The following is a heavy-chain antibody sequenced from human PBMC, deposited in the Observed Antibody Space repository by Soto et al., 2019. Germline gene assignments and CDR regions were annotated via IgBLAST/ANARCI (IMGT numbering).Heavy chain of an antibody. CDR1: GFTFSSYA. CDR2: ISGSGGST. V-gene: IGHV3-23*01. Sequence: GGSLRLSCAASGFTFSSYAMSWVRQAPGKGLEWVSAISGSGGSTYYADSVKGRFTISRDNSKNTLYLQMNSLRAEDTAVYYCAKMLEWFLLRNDYYYMDVWGKGTTVTVSS. D-gene: IGHD3-3*01. J-gene: IGHJ6*03. CDR3: AKMLEWFLLRNDYYYMDV.